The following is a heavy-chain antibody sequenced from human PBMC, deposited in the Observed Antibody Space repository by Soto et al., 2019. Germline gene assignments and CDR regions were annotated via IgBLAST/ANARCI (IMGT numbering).Heavy chain of an antibody. CDR1: GFSFSTYG. J-gene: IGHJ6*02. D-gene: IGHD6-13*01. CDR3: VRGGAGGVYYGLDV. V-gene: IGHV3-33*01. CDR2: IRYDGNNK. Sequence: PGGSLRLSCTASGFSFSTYGMHWVRQPPGKGLEWVAVIRYDGNNKFYVDSVKGRFTISRDSPTKTLYLQMNSLRVEDTALYYCVRGGAGGVYYGLDVWGQGTTVTVSS.